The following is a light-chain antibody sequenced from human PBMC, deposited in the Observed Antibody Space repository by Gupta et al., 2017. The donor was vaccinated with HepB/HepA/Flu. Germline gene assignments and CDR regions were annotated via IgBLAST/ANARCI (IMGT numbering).Light chain of an antibody. J-gene: IGLJ2*01. Sequence: QSALTQPASVSGSPGQSITISCTGSSRDVGGFNSVSWYQQYPGRAPKLFIYDVSNRPSGVSYRFSGTKSGSTASMTISGLQAEDDADYYGSSFRTGSTLVVVGGGTKVTVL. CDR3: SSFRTGSTLVV. CDR1: SRDVGGFNS. V-gene: IGLV2-14*03. CDR2: DVS.